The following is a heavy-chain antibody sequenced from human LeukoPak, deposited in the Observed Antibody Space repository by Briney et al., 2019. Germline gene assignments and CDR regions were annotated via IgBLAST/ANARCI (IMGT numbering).Heavy chain of an antibody. D-gene: IGHD2-21*01. CDR3: AKDAIYGDGYWEFDY. CDR2: VLTGGGST. J-gene: IGHJ4*02. V-gene: IGHV3-23*01. Sequence: RSLRLSCDGSGFNFGSYSMSWVRQAPAKGLEWVSGVLTGGGSTYYADAVKGRFTISRDNSRSTLYLQMNSLGAEDTDVYYCAKDAIYGDGYWEFDYWGQGTLVTVSS. CDR1: GFNFGSYS.